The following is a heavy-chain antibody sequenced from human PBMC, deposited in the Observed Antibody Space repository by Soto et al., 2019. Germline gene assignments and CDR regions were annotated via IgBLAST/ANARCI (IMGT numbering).Heavy chain of an antibody. D-gene: IGHD3-16*02. J-gene: IGHJ4*02. CDR1: GGSFSGYY. CDR2: INHSGST. CDR3: ARGSPYYDYLWGNYRRTDFDY. Sequence: QVQLQQWGAGLLKPSETLSLTCAVYGGSFSGYYCSWIRQPPGKGLEWIGEINHSGSTNYNPSLKSRVTISIDPSKNQFSLKLSSVTAADTAVYYCARGSPYYDYLWGNYRRTDFDYWGQGTLVTVSS. V-gene: IGHV4-34*01.